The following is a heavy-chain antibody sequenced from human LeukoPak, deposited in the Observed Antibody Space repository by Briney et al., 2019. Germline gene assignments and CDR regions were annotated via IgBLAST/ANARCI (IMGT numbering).Heavy chain of an antibody. CDR2: ISSSGSTI. CDR1: GFTFSDYY. D-gene: IGHD6-19*01. J-gene: IGHJ1*01. V-gene: IGHV3-11*01. Sequence: GGSLRLSCAASGFTFSDYYMSWIRQAPGKGLEWVSYISSSGSTIYYADSVKGRLTISRDNAKNSLYLQMNSLRAEDTAVYYCARDSSGWYLQYFQHWGQGTLVTVSS. CDR3: ARDSSGWYLQYFQH.